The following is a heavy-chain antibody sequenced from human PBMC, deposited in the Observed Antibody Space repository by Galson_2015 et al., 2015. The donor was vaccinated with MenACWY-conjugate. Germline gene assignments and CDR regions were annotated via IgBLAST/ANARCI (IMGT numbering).Heavy chain of an antibody. Sequence: SLRLSCAASGFTFSNYWMTWVRQAPGKGLEWLTKIKEDGTDKYYVDSVRDRFTISRGNAKNSLYLQMNSLRDDDTAVYYCAREDFYRCDYWGQGTLVTVSS. J-gene: IGHJ4*02. D-gene: IGHD2/OR15-2a*01. CDR1: GFTFSNYW. CDR3: AREDFYRCDY. V-gene: IGHV3-7*03. CDR2: IKEDGTDK.